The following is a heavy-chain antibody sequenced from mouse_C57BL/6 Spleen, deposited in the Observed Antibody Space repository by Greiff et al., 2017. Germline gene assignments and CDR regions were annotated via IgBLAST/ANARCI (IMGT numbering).Heavy chain of an antibody. CDR1: GYTFTDYN. CDR2: LNPNIGGT. V-gene: IGHV1-18*01. CDR3: ARLRGSSYGAMDY. D-gene: IGHD1-1*01. J-gene: IGHJ4*01. Sequence: VQLQQSGPELVKPGASVKIPCKASGYTFTDYNMDWVKQSHGKSLEWIGDLNPNIGGTIYNQKFKGKATLTVDKSSSTAYMELRSLTSEDTAVYYCARLRGSSYGAMDYWGQGTSVTVSS.